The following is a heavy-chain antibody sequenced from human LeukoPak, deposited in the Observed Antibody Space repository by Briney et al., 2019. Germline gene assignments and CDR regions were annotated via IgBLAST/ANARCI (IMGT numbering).Heavy chain of an antibody. CDR3: ARGRSGSYGDY. D-gene: IGHD1-26*01. CDR1: GFTFSSYW. V-gene: IGHV3-7*01. Sequence: GGSLRLSCAAPGFTFSSYWMSWVRQAPGKGLEWVANIKQNGGEKYYVDSVKGRFTISRDNAKNSLYLQMNSLRAEDTAVYYCARGRSGSYGDYWGQGTLVTVSS. CDR2: IKQNGGEK. J-gene: IGHJ4*02.